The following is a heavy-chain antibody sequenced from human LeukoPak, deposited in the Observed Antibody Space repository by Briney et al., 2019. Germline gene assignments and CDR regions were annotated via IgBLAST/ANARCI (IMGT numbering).Heavy chain of an antibody. CDR2: IIPIFGTT. D-gene: IGHD4-17*01. CDR3: AQTDLRIDY. V-gene: IGHV1-69*01. J-gene: IGHJ4*02. CDR1: GGTFSSYA. Sequence: GSSVKVSCKASGGTFSSYAISWVRQAPGQGLEWMGGIIPIFGTTSYAQKFQGRVTMTADEATSTAYMELSSLRSEDTAVYYCAQTDLRIDYWGQGTLVTVSS.